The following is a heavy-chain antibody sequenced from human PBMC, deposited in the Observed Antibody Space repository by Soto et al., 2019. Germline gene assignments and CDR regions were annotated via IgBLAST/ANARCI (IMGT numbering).Heavy chain of an antibody. CDR3: ATGNVDSMLEY. J-gene: IGHJ4*02. Sequence: QVQLHESGPGLVKPSATLSLTCVVSDGSISTYDWWTWVRQPPGKGLEWIGKMFHSGGADYSPSLKSRVTLSADSSKNHCSLRLTSVTAADTAVYYCATGNVDSMLEYWGQGTLVAVSS. V-gene: IGHV4-4*02. CDR1: DGSISTYDW. D-gene: IGHD3-3*01. CDR2: MFHSGGA.